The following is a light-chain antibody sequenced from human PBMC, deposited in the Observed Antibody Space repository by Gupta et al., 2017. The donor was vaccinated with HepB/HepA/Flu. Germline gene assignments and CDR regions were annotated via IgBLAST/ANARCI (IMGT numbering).Light chain of an antibody. CDR3: QQRSNWPIT. Sequence: EIAWTQSPATLSLSPGERATLSCRASQSVNSYLAWYQQKPGQAPRLLIYDASNRAAGIPARFSGSGSGTEFTLSISSLEPEDFAVYYCQQRSNWPITFGQGTQLDIK. CDR1: QSVNSY. V-gene: IGKV3-11*01. J-gene: IGKJ5*01. CDR2: DAS.